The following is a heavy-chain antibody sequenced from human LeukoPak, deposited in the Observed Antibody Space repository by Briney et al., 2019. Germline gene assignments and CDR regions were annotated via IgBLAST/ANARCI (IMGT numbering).Heavy chain of an antibody. Sequence: GGSLRLSCAASGFIFSSYGMHWLRQAPGKGLEGVAFIGYDGSKKYCADSVKGRFTISRNNSKNTLYVQMNSLRAEDTAVYYCAKDHADEDWGQGTLVTVSS. CDR2: IGYDGSKK. J-gene: IGHJ4*02. CDR1: GFIFSSYG. V-gene: IGHV3-30*02. CDR3: AKDHADED.